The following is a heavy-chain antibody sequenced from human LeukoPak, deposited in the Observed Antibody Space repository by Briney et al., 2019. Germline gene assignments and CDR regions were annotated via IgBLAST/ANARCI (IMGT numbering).Heavy chain of an antibody. D-gene: IGHD3-10*01. CDR3: ARVMWGSGNNWFDP. CDR1: GGSISSGGYS. V-gene: IGHV4-30-2*01. CDR2: IYHSGST. Sequence: SETLSLTCAVSGGSISSGGYSWSWIRQPPGKGLEWIGYIYHSGSTYYNPSLKSRVTISVDRSKNQFSLKLSSVTAADTAVYYCARVMWGSGNNWFDPWGQGTLVTVSS. J-gene: IGHJ5*02.